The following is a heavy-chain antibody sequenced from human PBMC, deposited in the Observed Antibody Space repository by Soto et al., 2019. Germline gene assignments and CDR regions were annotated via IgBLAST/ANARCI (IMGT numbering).Heavy chain of an antibody. CDR2: IYYSGST. V-gene: IGHV4-59*01. J-gene: IGHJ4*02. CDR1: GGSISSYY. CDR3: ARTYYYDSSGYYAFDY. Sequence: QVQLQESGPGLVKPSETLSLTCTVSGGSISSYYWSWIRQPPGKGLEWIGYIYYSGSTNYNPSLKSRVTISVDTSKNQFSLKLSSVTAADTAVYYCARTYYYDSSGYYAFDYWGQGTLVTVSS. D-gene: IGHD3-22*01.